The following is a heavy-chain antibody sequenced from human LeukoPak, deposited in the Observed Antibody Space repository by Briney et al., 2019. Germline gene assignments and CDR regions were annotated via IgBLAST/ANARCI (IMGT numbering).Heavy chain of an antibody. Sequence: GGSLRLSCAASGFTFSSYDMSWVRQAPGKGLEWVSAISGSGGSTYYADSVKGRFTISRDNSKNTLYLQMNSLRAEDTAVYYCAKSRSEYYDSSGPFDYWGQGTLVTVSS. V-gene: IGHV3-23*01. J-gene: IGHJ4*02. CDR1: GFTFSSYD. D-gene: IGHD3-22*01. CDR3: AKSRSEYYDSSGPFDY. CDR2: ISGSGGST.